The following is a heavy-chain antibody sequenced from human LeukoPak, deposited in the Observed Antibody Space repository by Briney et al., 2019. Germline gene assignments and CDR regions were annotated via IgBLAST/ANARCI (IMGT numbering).Heavy chain of an antibody. D-gene: IGHD2-8*01. J-gene: IGHJ6*02. Sequence: LTGGSLRLSCAASRFTFSNYAMSWVRQAPGKGLEWVSSISGSDDSTYYADSVKGRFTISRDTSKNTLYLQMNSLGAEDTAVYYCAKNLYSVYFYAMDVWGQGTTVTVSS. CDR3: AKNLYSVYFYAMDV. V-gene: IGHV3-23*01. CDR2: ISGSDDST. CDR1: RFTFSNYA.